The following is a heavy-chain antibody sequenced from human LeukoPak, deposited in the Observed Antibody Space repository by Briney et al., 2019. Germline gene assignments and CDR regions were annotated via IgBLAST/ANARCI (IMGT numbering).Heavy chain of an antibody. Sequence: PGGSLRLSCEASGFSLSTYFMSWIHQAPGKGLEWVSYITNSGRSTKYADAVKGRFTISRDNAKQSVYLEMTDLRAEDTAVYYCAREASGYYHVFDSWGQGTLVTVPS. CDR1: GFSLSTYF. CDR3: AREASGYYHVFDS. J-gene: IGHJ4*02. V-gene: IGHV3-11*04. D-gene: IGHD5-12*01. CDR2: ITNSGRST.